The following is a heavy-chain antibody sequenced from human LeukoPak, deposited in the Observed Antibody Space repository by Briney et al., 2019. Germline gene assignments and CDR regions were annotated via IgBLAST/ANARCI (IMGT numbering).Heavy chain of an antibody. V-gene: IGHV4-39*07. CDR1: GGSISSSSYY. CDR2: INHSGST. D-gene: IGHD3-16*01. CDR3: ARLGLRLGAYYFDY. Sequence: SETLSLTCTVSGGSISSSSYYWGWIRQPPGTGLEWIGEINHSGSTNYNPSLKSRVTISVDTSKNQFSLKLSSVTAADTAVYYCARLGLRLGAYYFDYWGQGTLVTVSS. J-gene: IGHJ4*02.